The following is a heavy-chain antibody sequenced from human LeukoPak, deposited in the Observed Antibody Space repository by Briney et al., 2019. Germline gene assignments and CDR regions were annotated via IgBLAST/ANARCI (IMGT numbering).Heavy chain of an antibody. CDR1: GFTFSSYS. J-gene: IGHJ4*02. CDR3: ARAEYCTNGVCYDFDY. CDR2: ISSSSSYI. V-gene: IGHV3-21*01. D-gene: IGHD2-8*01. Sequence: TGGSLRLSCTVSGFTFSSYSMNWVRQAPGKGLEWVSSISSSSSYIYYADSVKGRFTISRDNAKNSLYLQMNSLRAEDTAVYYCARAEYCTNGVCYDFDYWGQGTLVTVSS.